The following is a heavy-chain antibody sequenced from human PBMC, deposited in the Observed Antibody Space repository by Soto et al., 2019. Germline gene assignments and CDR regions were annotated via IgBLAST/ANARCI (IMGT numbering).Heavy chain of an antibody. CDR1: GFTFSAST. CDR2: IRSKTNSYAT. D-gene: IGHD3-16*01. J-gene: IGHJ4*02. CDR3: TANAYDTFVAY. V-gene: IGHV3-73*02. Sequence: EVQLVESGGHLVQPGGSLKLSCAASGFTFSASTMHWVRQASGKGLEWVGRIRSKTNSYATAYAVSLKGRFTISRDDSKNTAYLQIDSLKTEDTAVYYCTANAYDTFVAYWGQGTLVTVSS.